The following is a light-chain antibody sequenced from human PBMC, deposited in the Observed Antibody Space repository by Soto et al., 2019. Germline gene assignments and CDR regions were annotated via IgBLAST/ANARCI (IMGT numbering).Light chain of an antibody. J-gene: IGLJ2*01. CDR3: QSYDSSLSGSNVV. CDR1: SSNIGAGYD. Sequence: QPVLTQPPSVSGAPGQRVTSSCTGSSSNIGAGYDVHWYQQLPGTAPKLLIYGNSNRPSGVPDRFSGSKSGTSASLAITGLQAEDEADYYCQSYDSSLSGSNVVFGGGTKLTVL. V-gene: IGLV1-40*01. CDR2: GNS.